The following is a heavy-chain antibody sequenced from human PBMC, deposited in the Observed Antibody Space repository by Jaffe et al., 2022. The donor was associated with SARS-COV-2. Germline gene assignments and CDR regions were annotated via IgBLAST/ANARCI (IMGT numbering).Heavy chain of an antibody. CDR3: ARDRNFDWLPPPLYYYGMDV. J-gene: IGHJ6*02. CDR1: GFTFSSYS. CDR2: ISSSSSYI. V-gene: IGHV3-21*01. D-gene: IGHD3-9*01. Sequence: EVQLVESGGGLVKPGGSLRLSCAASGFTFSSYSMNWVRQAPGKGLEWVSSISSSSSYIYYADSVKGRFTISRDNAKNSLYLQMNSLRAEDTAVYYCARDRNFDWLPPPLYYYGMDVWGQGTTVTVSS.